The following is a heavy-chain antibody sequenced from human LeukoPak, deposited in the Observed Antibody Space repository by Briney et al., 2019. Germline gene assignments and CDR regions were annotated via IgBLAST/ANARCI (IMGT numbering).Heavy chain of an antibody. CDR3: AKADTQYYYGMDV. V-gene: IGHV4-30-4*01. J-gene: IGHJ6*02. Sequence: SQTLSLTCTVSGGSISSGDYYWSWIRQPPGTGLEWIGYIYYSGSTYYNPSLKSRVTISVDTSKNQFSLKLSSVTAADTAVYYCAKADTQYYYGMDVWGQGTTVTVSS. D-gene: IGHD5-18*01. CDR2: IYYSGST. CDR1: GGSISSGDYY.